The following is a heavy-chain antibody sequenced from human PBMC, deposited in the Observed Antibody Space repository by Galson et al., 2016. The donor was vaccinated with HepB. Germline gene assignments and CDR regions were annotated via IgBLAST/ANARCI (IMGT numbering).Heavy chain of an antibody. CDR2: ISYDRSNK. Sequence: SLRLSCAASGLTFRTYGMHWVRQAPGKGLEWVAVISYDRSNKNYAASVKGRFTISRDNSKNTLYLEMTSLREEDTAVYYCAKDYSGYYFDGTGYYNAFDYWGQGALVTVSS. D-gene: IGHD3-22*01. CDR3: AKDYSGYYFDGTGYYNAFDY. CDR1: GLTFRTYG. V-gene: IGHV3-30*18. J-gene: IGHJ4*02.